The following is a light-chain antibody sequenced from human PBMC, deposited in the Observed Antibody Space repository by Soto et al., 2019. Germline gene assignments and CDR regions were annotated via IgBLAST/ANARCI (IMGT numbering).Light chain of an antibody. Sequence: DIQMTQSPSSLSASVGDTVTIPCRSSQDVGRWLAWYQQKPGKAPKLLIFAASSLQSGVPSRFSGSGSGTDFTLTITSLQSEDFATYYCQHANSFPVTFGQGTRLEI. V-gene: IGKV1D-12*01. CDR3: QHANSFPVT. CDR2: AAS. CDR1: QDVGRW. J-gene: IGKJ5*01.